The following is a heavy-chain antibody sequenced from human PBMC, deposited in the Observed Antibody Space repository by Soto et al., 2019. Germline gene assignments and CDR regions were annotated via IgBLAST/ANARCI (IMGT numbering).Heavy chain of an antibody. CDR2: ISVYNVNT. J-gene: IGHJ4*02. CDR1: GYSFATSG. CDR3: ARAGQYYDASGYAN. Sequence: QVKLVQSGTEVKKPGASIKVSCKASGYSFATSGMSWVRQAPGQGLEWMGWISVYNVNTNSDQNLQDRVTMTTDTYTNTAYLEVRNLRSDDTAVYYCARAGQYYDASGYANWGQGTLVTVSS. D-gene: IGHD3-22*01. V-gene: IGHV1-18*01.